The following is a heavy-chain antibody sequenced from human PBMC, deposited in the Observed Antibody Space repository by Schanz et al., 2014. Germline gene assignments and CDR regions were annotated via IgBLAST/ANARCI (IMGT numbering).Heavy chain of an antibody. CDR3: AKSYDTSGYSGFDY. CDR2: TSNDGSFT. V-gene: IGHV3-74*02. D-gene: IGHD3-22*01. CDR1: GFTFSDSW. Sequence: VQLVESGGGVVQPGRSLRLSCAASGFTFSDSWMHWVRQAPGKGLVWVSRTSNDGSFTTFADSVKGRFTISRDNSKNTLYLQMNSLRTGDTAVYFCAKSYDTSGYSGFDYWGQGTLVTVSS. J-gene: IGHJ4*02.